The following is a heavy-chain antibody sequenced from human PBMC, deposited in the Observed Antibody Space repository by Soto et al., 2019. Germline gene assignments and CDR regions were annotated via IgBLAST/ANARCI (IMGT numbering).Heavy chain of an antibody. V-gene: IGHV3-33*01. CDR3: ARGPDYYASGSRFDC. CDR2: MWYDGSNK. Sequence: QVQLVESGGGVVQPGRSLRLSCAASGFPFNYYGMHWVRQAPGKGLDWVAVMWYDGSNKYYGDSVKGRFTISRDNSKNTLYLPMNSLRAEDTAVYCCARGPDYYASGSRFDCWGQGTLVTVSS. CDR1: GFPFNYYG. D-gene: IGHD3-10*01. J-gene: IGHJ4*02.